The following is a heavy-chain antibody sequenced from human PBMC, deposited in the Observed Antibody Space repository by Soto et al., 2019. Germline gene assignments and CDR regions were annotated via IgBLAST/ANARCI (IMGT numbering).Heavy chain of an antibody. V-gene: IGHV3-30*18. CDR1: GVTFKDYG. Sequence: LRLSCGAPGVTFKDYGMHWVRQAPGKGLEWVALISYVGSKTYYADSVKGRFTISRDNSKNTLYLQMSSLRVEDTAVYYCAKVRLRDYSLGYVFDSWGQGTLVTVSS. D-gene: IGHD5-18*01. CDR2: ISYVGSKT. J-gene: IGHJ4*02. CDR3: AKVRLRDYSLGYVFDS.